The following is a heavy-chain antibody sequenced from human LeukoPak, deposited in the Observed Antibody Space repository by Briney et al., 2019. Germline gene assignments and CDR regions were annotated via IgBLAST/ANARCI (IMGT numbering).Heavy chain of an antibody. Sequence: GASVKVSCKASGYTFTSYYMRWVRQAPGQGLEWMGIINPSGGSTSYAQKFQGRVTMTRDTSTSTVYMELSSLRSEDTAVYYCARDGGWHRYFDYWGQGTLVTVSS. CDR2: INPSGGST. CDR3: ARDGGWHRYFDY. V-gene: IGHV1-46*01. J-gene: IGHJ4*02. CDR1: GYTFTSYY. D-gene: IGHD3-16*01.